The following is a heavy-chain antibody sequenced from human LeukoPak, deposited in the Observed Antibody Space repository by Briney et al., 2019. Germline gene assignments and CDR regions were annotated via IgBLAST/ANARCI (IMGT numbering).Heavy chain of an antibody. D-gene: IGHD5-18*01. Sequence: SETLSLTCTVSGASTASHYWTWLRQPPGKGLEWIAYMFDTVSTKSNPSLKSRLTLSVDTSKKQLSLRLSSVTAADTAVYYRATIKRGSTYGYFDFWGQGIKVTVSS. J-gene: IGHJ4*02. V-gene: IGHV4-59*11. CDR3: ATIKRGSTYGYFDF. CDR1: GASTASHY. CDR2: MFDTVST.